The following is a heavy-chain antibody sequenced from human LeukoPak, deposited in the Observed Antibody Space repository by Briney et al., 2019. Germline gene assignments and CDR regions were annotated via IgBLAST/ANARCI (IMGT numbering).Heavy chain of an antibody. V-gene: IGHV4-39*01. J-gene: IGHJ5*02. CDR2: IYYSGST. CDR3: ARTTEARMFDP. D-gene: IGHD1-14*01. Sequence: PSETLSLTCTVSGGSISNSNYHWAWIRQPPGTGLEWIGSIYYSGSTYYNPSLKSRVTISIDTSKNQFSLGLNSVIAADTAVYYCARTTEARMFDPWGQGTLVTVSS. CDR1: GGSISNSNYH.